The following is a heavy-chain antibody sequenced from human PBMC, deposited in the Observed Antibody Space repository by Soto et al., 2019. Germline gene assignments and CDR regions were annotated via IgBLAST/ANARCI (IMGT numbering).Heavy chain of an antibody. V-gene: IGHV1-18*01. D-gene: IGHD4-17*01. CDR3: ARSPRISRSGDL. CDR1: GYSFITHG. J-gene: IGHJ6*04. Sequence: QVEMVQSGAEVKKPGASVNVSCKTSGYSFITHGASWVRQAPGQGLEWMGWINPYNGNTNYAQRLQGRVTMTTDRSTSTAYMVLRRLTSDDTPLYYCARSPRISRSGDLLGKGTAITVSA. CDR2: INPYNGNT.